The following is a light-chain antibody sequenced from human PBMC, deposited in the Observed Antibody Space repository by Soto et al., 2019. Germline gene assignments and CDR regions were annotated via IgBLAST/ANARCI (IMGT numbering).Light chain of an antibody. V-gene: IGKV4-1*01. CDR1: QSVLYSSNNQNY. CDR2: WAS. CDR3: QHYYNGPPT. J-gene: IGKJ4*01. Sequence: DIVMTQSPDSLAVSLGERATINCKSSQSVLYSSNNQNYLAWYQQKPGQPPKLLIYWASTREFGVPDRFSASGSGTDFTLTISSLQAEDVAVYYCQHYYNGPPTFGGGTKVEIK.